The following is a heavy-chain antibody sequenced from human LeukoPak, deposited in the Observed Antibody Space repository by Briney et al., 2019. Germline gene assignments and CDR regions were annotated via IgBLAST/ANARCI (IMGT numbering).Heavy chain of an antibody. J-gene: IGHJ4*02. D-gene: IGHD1-14*01. CDR3: ARHPNQYYFDY. CDR1: GRSISSSSYY. V-gene: IGHV4-39*01. Sequence: PSETLSLTCTVSGRSISSSSYYWGWIRQPPGKGLEWIGSIYYSGSTYYNPSLKSRVTISVHTSKNQFSLKLSSVTAADTAVYYCARHPNQYYFDYWGQGTLVTVSS. CDR2: IYYSGST.